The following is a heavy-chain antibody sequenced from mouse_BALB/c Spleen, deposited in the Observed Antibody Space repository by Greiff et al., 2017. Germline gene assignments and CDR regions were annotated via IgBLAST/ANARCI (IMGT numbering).Heavy chain of an antibody. CDR3: ARDDYGSSGFAY. CDR1: GFTFTDYY. Sequence: EVKLVESGGGLVQPGGSLRLSCATSGFTFTDYYMSWVRQPPGKALEWLGFIRNKANGYTTEYSASVKGRFTISRDNSQSILYLQMNTLRAEDSATYYCARDDYGSSGFAYWGQGTLVTVSA. J-gene: IGHJ3*01. V-gene: IGHV7-3*02. D-gene: IGHD1-1*01. CDR2: IRNKANGYTT.